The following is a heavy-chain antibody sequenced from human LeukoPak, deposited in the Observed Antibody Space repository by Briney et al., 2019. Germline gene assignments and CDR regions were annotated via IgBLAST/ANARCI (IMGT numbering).Heavy chain of an antibody. V-gene: IGHV4-4*02. CDR3: ARVIAAAGTPWFDP. Sequence: SGTLSLTCAVSGGSISSSNWWSWVRQPPGKGLEWIGEIYHSGSTNYNPSLKSRVTIPVDKSKNQFSLKLNSVTAADTAVYYCARVIAAAGTPWFDPWGQGTLVTVSS. CDR2: IYHSGST. CDR1: GGSISSSNW. J-gene: IGHJ5*02. D-gene: IGHD6-13*01.